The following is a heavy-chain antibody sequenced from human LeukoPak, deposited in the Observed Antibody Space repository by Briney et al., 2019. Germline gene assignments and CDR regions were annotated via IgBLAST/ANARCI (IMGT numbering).Heavy chain of an antibody. Sequence: GGSLRLSCAASGFTFSSYGMHWVRQAPGKGLEWVAVISYDGSSKYYADSVKGRFTISRDNFKDTLYLQMNSLRAEDTAVYYCAKCGSYYVRPWFDPWGQGTLVTVSS. CDR2: ISYDGSSK. D-gene: IGHD1-26*01. V-gene: IGHV3-30*18. CDR1: GFTFSSYG. CDR3: AKCGSYYVRPWFDP. J-gene: IGHJ5*02.